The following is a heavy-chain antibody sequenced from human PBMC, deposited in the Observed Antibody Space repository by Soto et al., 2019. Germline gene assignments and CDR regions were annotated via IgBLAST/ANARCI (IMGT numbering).Heavy chain of an antibody. CDR3: ARDAARHYYYYGMDV. V-gene: IGHV3-30-3*01. D-gene: IGHD6-6*01. J-gene: IGHJ6*02. CDR1: GFTFSSYA. CDR2: ISYDGSNK. Sequence: QVQLVESGGGVVQPGRSLRLSCAASGFTFSSYAMHWVRQAPGKGLEWVAVISYDGSNKYYADSVKGRFTISRDNSKNTLYLQMNSLRAEDTAVYYCARDAARHYYYYGMDVWGQGTTVTVSS.